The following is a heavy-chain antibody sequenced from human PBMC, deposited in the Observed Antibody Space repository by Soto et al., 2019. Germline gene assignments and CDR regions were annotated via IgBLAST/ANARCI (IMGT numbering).Heavy chain of an antibody. CDR3: ARVRSSGIAVPGTSKTWDYYFDY. Sequence: QVQLVQSGAEVKKPGSSVKVSCKASGGTFSSYAISWVRQAPGQGLEWMGGIIPIFGTANYAQKFQGRVPITADESTSTXXMXLXXLRSEDKAVYYCARVRSSGIAVPGTSKTWDYYFDYWGQGTLVTVSS. J-gene: IGHJ4*02. D-gene: IGHD6-19*01. CDR2: IIPIFGTA. V-gene: IGHV1-69*12. CDR1: GGTFSSYA.